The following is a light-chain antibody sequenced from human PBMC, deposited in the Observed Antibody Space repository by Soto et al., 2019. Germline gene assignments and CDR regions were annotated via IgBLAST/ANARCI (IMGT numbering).Light chain of an antibody. CDR1: QSISTW. CDR3: QQNCNYVPST. Sequence: DIQMTQSPSTLSASVGDRVTVTCRASQSISTWLAWYQQKPGKAPKLLIYKASSLESGVPSRFRGSGSGTGFNLAICTPQPVGFCTYYGQQNCNYVPSTFGQGTRLEIK. J-gene: IGKJ5*01. V-gene: IGKV1-5*03. CDR2: KAS.